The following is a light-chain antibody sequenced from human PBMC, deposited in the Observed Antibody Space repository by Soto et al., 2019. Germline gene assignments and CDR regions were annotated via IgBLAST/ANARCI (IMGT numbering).Light chain of an antibody. CDR2: ENN. V-gene: IGLV1-44*01. J-gene: IGLJ1*01. CDR3: AGWDGSLKGFV. Sequence: QSVLTQPPSASGAPGQRVTISCSGSASNIGRDPVNWYQQVPGTAPKLLIYENNHRPSGVPDRFPGSKSGTSASLVISGLQSEDEAEYFCAGWDGSLKGFVFGTGTKVTVL. CDR1: ASNIGRDP.